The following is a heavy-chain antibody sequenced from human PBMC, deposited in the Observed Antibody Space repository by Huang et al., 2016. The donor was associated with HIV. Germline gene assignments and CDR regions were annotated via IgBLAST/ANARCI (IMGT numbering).Heavy chain of an antibody. CDR3: AQGGFSYGF. D-gene: IGHD3-16*01. J-gene: IGHJ4*02. V-gene: IGHV3-7*01. CDR2: IAQEGSQR. CDR1: GFNFSNYY. Sequence: EVQLVESGGNWVQSGGSLRLSCTASGFNFSNYYMTWVRQSPGKALEAVANIAQEGSQRYYGDSVKGRFSISRDNVENSLFLQMSGLRAEDTAVYYCAQGGFSYGFWGQGTLVSVSS.